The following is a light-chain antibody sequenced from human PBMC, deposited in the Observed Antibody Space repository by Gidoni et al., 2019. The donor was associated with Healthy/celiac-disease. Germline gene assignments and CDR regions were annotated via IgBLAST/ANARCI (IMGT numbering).Light chain of an antibody. CDR1: QRISSW. J-gene: IGKJ5*01. CDR2: DAS. Sequence: DIQMTQSPSTLSASVGDTVTITCRARQRISSWLAWYQQKPGKAPKLLIYDASSLASGVPFRFSGSGSGTEFTLTISSLQPDDFATYYCQQYNSYLITFGQGTRLEIK. CDR3: QQYNSYLIT. V-gene: IGKV1-5*01.